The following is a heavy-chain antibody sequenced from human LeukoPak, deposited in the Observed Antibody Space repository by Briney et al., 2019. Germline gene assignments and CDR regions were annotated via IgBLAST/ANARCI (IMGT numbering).Heavy chain of an antibody. V-gene: IGHV3-23*01. J-gene: IGHJ4*02. CDR2: ISGSGGST. CDR3: AKGTDSYGRRTSFDY. Sequence: GGSLRLSCAASGFTFSSYAVSWVRQAPGKGLEWVSAISGSGGSTYYADSVKGRFTISRDNSKNTLYLQMNSLRAEDTAVYYCAKGTDSYGRRTSFDYWGQGTLVTVFS. CDR1: GFTFSSYA. D-gene: IGHD5-18*01.